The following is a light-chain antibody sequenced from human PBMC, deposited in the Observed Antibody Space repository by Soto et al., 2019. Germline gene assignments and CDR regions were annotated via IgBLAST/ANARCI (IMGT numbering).Light chain of an antibody. J-gene: IGKJ4*01. V-gene: IGKV3-11*01. CDR2: EAS. CDR1: QSVNN. Sequence: EIVLTQSPATLSLSPGEGVTLSRRASQSVNNLAWYQQKPGQATRLLIYEASNRATSIPARFIGSGSGTDFTVNITSLEPEDFAVYYCQQRANWPLSFGGGTKVEIK. CDR3: QQRANWPLS.